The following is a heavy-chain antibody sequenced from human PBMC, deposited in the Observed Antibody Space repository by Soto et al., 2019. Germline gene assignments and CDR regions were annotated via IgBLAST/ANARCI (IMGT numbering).Heavy chain of an antibody. CDR3: ARGRPAATDAFDI. Sequence: QVQLQESGPGLVKPSETLSLTCTVSGGSISSYYWSWIRQPPGKGLEWIGYIYYSGSTNYNPSLKSXVTISVDTSKNQFSLKLSSVTAADTAVYYCARGRPAATDAFDIWGQGTMVXVXS. J-gene: IGHJ3*02. CDR2: IYYSGST. CDR1: GGSISSYY. D-gene: IGHD2-2*01. V-gene: IGHV4-59*08.